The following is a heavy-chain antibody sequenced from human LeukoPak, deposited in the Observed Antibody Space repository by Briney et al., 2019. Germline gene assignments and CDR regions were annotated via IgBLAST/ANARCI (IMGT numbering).Heavy chain of an antibody. CDR3: AAEYSSSWGFDY. CDR1: GFTFTSSA. D-gene: IGHD6-13*01. CDR2: IVVGSGNT. V-gene: IGHV1-58*01. Sequence: SVKVSCKASGFTFTSSAVQWVRQARGQRLEWIGWIVVGSGNTNYAQKFQERVTITRDMSTSTAYTELSSLRSEDTAVYYCAAEYSSSWGFDYWGQGTLVTVSS. J-gene: IGHJ4*02.